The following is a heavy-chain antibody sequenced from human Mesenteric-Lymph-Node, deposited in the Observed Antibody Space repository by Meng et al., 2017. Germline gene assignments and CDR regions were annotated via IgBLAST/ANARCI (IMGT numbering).Heavy chain of an antibody. J-gene: IGHJ4*02. CDR3: ARVQGEYTTAVNDK. Sequence: SETLSLTCAVSGYFISSGYYWGWIRQPPGKGLEWIGSIYHGGNTYYNPSLKSRVTISVDTSKNHFYMKLRSVTAADTAVYYCARVQGEYTTAVNDKWGQGTLVTVSS. D-gene: IGHD2-2*02. V-gene: IGHV4-38-2*01. CDR1: GYFISSGYY. CDR2: IYHGGNT.